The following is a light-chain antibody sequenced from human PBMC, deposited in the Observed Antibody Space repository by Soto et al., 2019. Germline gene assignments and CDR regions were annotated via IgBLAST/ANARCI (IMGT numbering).Light chain of an antibody. Sequence: EIVMTQSPATLSVSPGERATLSCRASQSVSSNLAWYQQKPGQAPRLLIYGASSRATGIPDRFSGSGSGTEFTFTITSLQPEDIATYYCHQYDTVPYDFGPGTKVDI. V-gene: IGKV3D-15*01. CDR1: QSVSSN. CDR3: HQYDTVPYD. CDR2: GAS. J-gene: IGKJ3*01.